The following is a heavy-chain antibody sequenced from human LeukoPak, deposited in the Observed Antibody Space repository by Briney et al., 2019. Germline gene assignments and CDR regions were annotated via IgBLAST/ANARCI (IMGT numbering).Heavy chain of an antibody. CDR1: GYTLTELS. CDR2: FDPEDGET. D-gene: IGHD1/OR15-1a*01. Sequence: ASVKVSCKVSGYTLTELSMHWVRQAPGKGLEWMGGFDPEDGETIYAQKFQGRVTMTEDTSTDTAYMELSSLRSEDTAVYYCATDEQSSDAFDIWGQGTMVTVSS. J-gene: IGHJ3*02. CDR3: ATDEQSSDAFDI. V-gene: IGHV1-24*01.